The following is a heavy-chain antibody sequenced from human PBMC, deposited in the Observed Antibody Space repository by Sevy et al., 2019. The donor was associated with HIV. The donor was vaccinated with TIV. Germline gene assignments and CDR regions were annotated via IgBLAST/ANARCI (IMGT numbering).Heavy chain of an antibody. CDR2: IYYSGSI. D-gene: IGHD3-22*01. Sequence: SETLSLTCTVSGVSISSNYWSWIRQPPGKGLEWTGYIYYSGSISYNPSLKSRVTISGDSSKNQISLKLISVTAADTAVYYCARFGDYYDSSGYYTPNAVDIWGQGTMVTVSS. CDR3: ARFGDYYDSSGYYTPNAVDI. V-gene: IGHV4-59*08. J-gene: IGHJ3*02. CDR1: GVSISSNY.